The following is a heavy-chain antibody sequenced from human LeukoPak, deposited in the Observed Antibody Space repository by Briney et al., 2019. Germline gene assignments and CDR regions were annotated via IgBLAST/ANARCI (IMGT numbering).Heavy chain of an antibody. J-gene: IGHJ5*02. V-gene: IGHV4-38-2*02. Sequence: SETLSLTCTVSGYSISSGYYWGWIRPPPGKGLEWIGSIYHSGSTYYNPSLKSRVTISVDTSKNQFSLKLSSVTAADTAVYYCATTPVGATFGFWFDPWGQGTLVTVSS. CDR3: ATTPVGATFGFWFDP. CDR2: IYHSGST. D-gene: IGHD1-26*01. CDR1: GYSISSGYY.